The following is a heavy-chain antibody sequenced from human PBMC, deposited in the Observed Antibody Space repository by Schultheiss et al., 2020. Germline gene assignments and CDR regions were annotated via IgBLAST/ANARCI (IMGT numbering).Heavy chain of an antibody. D-gene: IGHD2-15*01. V-gene: IGHV4-34*01. Sequence: GSLRLSCAVYGGSFSGYYWSWIRQPPGKGLEWIGEINHSGSTNYNPSLKSRVTISVDTSKNQFSLKLSSVTAADTAVYYCARGQSPNCSGGSCYKFDYWGQGTLVTVSS. J-gene: IGHJ4*02. CDR3: ARGQSPNCSGGSCYKFDY. CDR2: INHSGST. CDR1: GGSFSGYY.